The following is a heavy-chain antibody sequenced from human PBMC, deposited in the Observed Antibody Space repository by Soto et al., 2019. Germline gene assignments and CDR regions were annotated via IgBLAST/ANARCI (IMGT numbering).Heavy chain of an antibody. CDR2: IYSGGST. J-gene: IGHJ4*02. CDR3: ARESPYSRNYFDY. D-gene: IGHD6-13*01. CDR1: GFTVSSNY. Sequence: HPGGSLRLSCAASGFTVSSNYMSWVRQAPGKGLEWVSVIYSGGSTYYADSVKGRFTISRDNSKNTLYLQMNSLRAEDTAVYYCARESPYSRNYFDYWGQGTLVTVSS. V-gene: IGHV3-53*01.